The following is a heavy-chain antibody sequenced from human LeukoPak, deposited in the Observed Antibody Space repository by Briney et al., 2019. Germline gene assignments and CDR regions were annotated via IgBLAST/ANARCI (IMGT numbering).Heavy chain of an antibody. CDR2: ISWNSGSI. CDR3: AKDNGAGSSSWYDY. J-gene: IGHJ4*02. D-gene: IGHD6-13*01. Sequence: GGSLRLSCAASGFTFDDYAMHWVRQAPGKGLEWVSGISWNSGSIGYADSVKGRFTISRDNAKNSLYLQMNSLRAEDTALYYCAKDNGAGSSSWYDYWGQGTLVTVSS. CDR1: GFTFDDYA. V-gene: IGHV3-9*01.